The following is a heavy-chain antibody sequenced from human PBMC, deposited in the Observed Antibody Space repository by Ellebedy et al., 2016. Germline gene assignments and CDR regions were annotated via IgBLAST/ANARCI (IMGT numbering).Heavy chain of an antibody. Sequence: GGSLRLSCEASGFTFSSHAMSWVRQAPGKGPEWVSAVVGSGERTFYADSVKGRFTISRDNSKNRLYLQMSSLKVEDTATYYCANVGGSGTYYNGNWGQGTLVTVSS. J-gene: IGHJ4*02. D-gene: IGHD3-10*01. CDR2: VVGSGERT. CDR1: GFTFSSHA. CDR3: ANVGGSGTYYNGN. V-gene: IGHV3-23*01.